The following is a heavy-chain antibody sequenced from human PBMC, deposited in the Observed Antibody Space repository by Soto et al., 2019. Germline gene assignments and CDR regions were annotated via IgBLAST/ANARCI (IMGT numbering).Heavy chain of an antibody. V-gene: IGHV3-23*01. CDR1: GFTFSNYA. Sequence: EVQLLESGGGLVQPGGSLRLSCAASGFTFSNYAMGWVRQAPRKGLEWVSSIGGGGGSTNYADSVKGRFTISRDNSKNTLFLQRNSRRADDTAVYYCAKTAEAVAGTVYGYWGQGTLVTVSS. D-gene: IGHD6-19*01. CDR2: IGGGGGST. CDR3: AKTAEAVAGTVYGY. J-gene: IGHJ4*02.